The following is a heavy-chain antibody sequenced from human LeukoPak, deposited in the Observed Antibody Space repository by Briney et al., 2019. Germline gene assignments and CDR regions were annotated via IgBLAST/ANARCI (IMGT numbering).Heavy chain of an antibody. CDR3: VREGNFRLDY. V-gene: IGHV3-48*02. CDR2: ISVSSNTI. D-gene: IGHD1-7*01. J-gene: IGHJ4*02. CDR1: EFTFSSFR. Sequence: PGGSLRLSCAASEFTFSSFRMNWVRQAPGKGLEWIPYISVSSNTISYADSVKGRFTISRDNAKNSLFLQMNSLKDEDTSVYYCVREGNFRLDYWGQGTLVTVSS.